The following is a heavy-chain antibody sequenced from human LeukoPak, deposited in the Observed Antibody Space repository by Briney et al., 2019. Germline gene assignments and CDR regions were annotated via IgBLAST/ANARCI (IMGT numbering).Heavy chain of an antibody. D-gene: IGHD2-2*01. J-gene: IGHJ2*01. CDR3: GRVSECSSTGCWWYFDL. CDR1: GDSVSSNSAA. V-gene: IGHV6-1*01. Sequence: SQTLSLTCAISGDSVSSNSAASHWIRQSPSRGLEWLGRTYYRSKWYNDYAASVKSRITINPDTSKNQFSLQLHSVTPGDTAVYGCGRVSECSSTGCWWYFDLWGRGTLVTVSS. CDR2: TYYRSKWYN.